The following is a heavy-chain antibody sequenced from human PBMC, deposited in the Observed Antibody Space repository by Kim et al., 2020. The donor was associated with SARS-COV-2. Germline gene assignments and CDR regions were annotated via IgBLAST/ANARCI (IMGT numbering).Heavy chain of an antibody. V-gene: IGHV3-23*01. Sequence: GGSLRLSCAASGFTFSSYAMSWVRQAPGKGLEWVSAISGSGGSTYYADSVKGRFTISRDNSKNTLYLQMNSLRAEDTAVYYCAKDLSINYYDRYRPNPTRSAFDSWGQGTMVTVSS. CDR1: GFTFSSYA. J-gene: IGHJ3*02. CDR2: ISGSGGST. D-gene: IGHD3-22*01. CDR3: AKDLSINYYDRYRPNPTRSAFDS.